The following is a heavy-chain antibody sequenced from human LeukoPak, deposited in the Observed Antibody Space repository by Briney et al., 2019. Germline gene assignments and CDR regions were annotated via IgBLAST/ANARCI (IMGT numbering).Heavy chain of an antibody. CDR2: IYYSGKT. V-gene: IGHV4-39*07. Sequence: PSETLSLTCSVSGSYINNYYWGWIRQAPGKGPEWIGSIYYSGKTYYNSSLKSRVTISVDTSKNQFSLKLSSVTAADTAVYYCARLYRKTYKWNDQPDYWGQGTLVTVSS. CDR1: GSYINNYY. CDR3: ARLYRKTYKWNDQPDY. D-gene: IGHD1-20*01. J-gene: IGHJ4*02.